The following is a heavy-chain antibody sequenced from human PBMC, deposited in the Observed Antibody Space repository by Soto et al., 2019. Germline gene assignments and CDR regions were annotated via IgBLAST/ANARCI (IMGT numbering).Heavy chain of an antibody. J-gene: IGHJ4*02. V-gene: IGHV5-51*01. CDR3: ARPHPLGYCSSTSCYAGEYYFDY. D-gene: IGHD2-2*01. CDR1: GYSFTSYW. Sequence: GESLKISCKGSGYSFTSYWIGWVRQMPGKGLEWMGIIYPGDSDTRYSPSFQGQVTISADKSISTAYLQWSSLKASDTAMYYCARPHPLGYCSSTSCYAGEYYFDYWGQGTLVTVSS. CDR2: IYPGDSDT.